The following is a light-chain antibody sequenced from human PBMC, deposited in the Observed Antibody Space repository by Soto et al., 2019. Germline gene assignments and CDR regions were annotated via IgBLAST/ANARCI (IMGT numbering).Light chain of an antibody. CDR2: DVN. J-gene: IGLJ1*01. Sequence: QSVLAQPASVSGSPGQSITISCTGTSSDVGGYDFVSWYQHHPGKAPKLMIYDVNNRPSGLSNRFSGSKSGNTASLTISGLQTEDEADYHCTSFTSRHTYVFGTGTKVTVL. CDR1: SSDVGGYDF. CDR3: TSFTSRHTYV. V-gene: IGLV2-14*01.